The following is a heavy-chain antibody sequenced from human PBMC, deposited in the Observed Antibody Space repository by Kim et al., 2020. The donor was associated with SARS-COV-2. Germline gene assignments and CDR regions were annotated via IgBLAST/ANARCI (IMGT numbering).Heavy chain of an antibody. J-gene: IGHJ6*02. CDR3: ARGVRTTVRDYHYGMDV. D-gene: IGHD4-4*01. CDR1: GDSVSSNSAA. CDR2: TYYRSKWYN. Sequence: SQTLSLTCAISGDSVSSNSAAWNWIRQSPSRGLEWLGRTYYRSKWYNDYAVSVKSRITIKPDTSKNQFSLQLNSVTPEDTAVYYCARGVRTTVRDYHYGMDVWGQGTTVTVSS. V-gene: IGHV6-1*01.